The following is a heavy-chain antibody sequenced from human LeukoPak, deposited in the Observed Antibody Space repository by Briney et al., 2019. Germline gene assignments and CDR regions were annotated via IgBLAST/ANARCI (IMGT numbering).Heavy chain of an antibody. V-gene: IGHV1-8*01. CDR1: GYTFTSYD. D-gene: IGHD1-26*01. CDR2: MNPNSGNT. J-gene: IGHJ4*02. Sequence: ASVKVSCXASGYTFTSYDINWVRQASGQGLEWMGWMNPNSGNTGYAQKFQGRVTMTRNTSISTAYMELSSLRSEDTAVYYCARGVGATGAIDYWGQGTLVTVSS. CDR3: ARGVGATGAIDY.